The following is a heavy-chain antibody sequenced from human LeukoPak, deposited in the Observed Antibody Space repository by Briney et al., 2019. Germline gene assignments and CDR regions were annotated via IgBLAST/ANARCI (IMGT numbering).Heavy chain of an antibody. CDR2: IIDSGNSI. Sequence: GGSLRLSCAASGFTFSSCAMSWVRQAPGKGLEWVSTIIDSGNSIYYADSAEGRFTISRDNSKNTLYLQMNSLRAGDTAVYYCAKDPIFSGSYGVFDYWGLGTLVAVSS. V-gene: IGHV3-23*01. J-gene: IGHJ4*02. CDR3: AKDPIFSGSYGVFDY. D-gene: IGHD1-26*01. CDR1: GFTFSSCA.